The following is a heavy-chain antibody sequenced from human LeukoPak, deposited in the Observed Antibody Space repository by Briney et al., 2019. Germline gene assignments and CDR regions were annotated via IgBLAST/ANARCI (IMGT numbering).Heavy chain of an antibody. CDR3: ARVSRYQLLYYMDV. Sequence: GGSLRLSCAASGFNFSTYSMNWVRQAPGKGLEWVSYIRRGSSAIYYADSVKGRFTISRDNGKNSLYLQMNSLRAEDTAVYYCARVSRYQLLYYMDVWGKGTTVTVSS. CDR1: GFNFSTYS. J-gene: IGHJ6*03. V-gene: IGHV3-48*01. CDR2: IRRGSSAI. D-gene: IGHD2-2*01.